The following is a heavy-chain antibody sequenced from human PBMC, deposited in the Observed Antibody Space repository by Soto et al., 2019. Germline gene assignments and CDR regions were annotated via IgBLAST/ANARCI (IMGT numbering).Heavy chain of an antibody. Sequence: ETLSLGCTVSGGSINTFYWSWVRQPAGKGLEWIGRIFSSGSTSFNPSLESRVAMSVDTSKNHFSLNLSSVTAADMAVYYCAREGSYSAYNFAHGIQLWSFDFWGQGALVTVSS. J-gene: IGHJ4*02. CDR1: GGSINTFY. CDR2: IFSSGST. D-gene: IGHD5-12*01. CDR3: AREGSYSAYNFAHGIQLWSFDF. V-gene: IGHV4-4*07.